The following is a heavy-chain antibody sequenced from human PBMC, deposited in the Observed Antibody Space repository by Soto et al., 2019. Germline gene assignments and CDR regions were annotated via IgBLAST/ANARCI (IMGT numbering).Heavy chain of an antibody. CDR3: ARGFSSSADCDY. J-gene: IGHJ4*02. CDR2: INPNSVGT. V-gene: IGHV1-2*04. CDR1: GYTFTGYY. Sequence: QVQLVQSGAEVKKPGASVKVSCKASGYTFTGYYMHWVRQAPGQGLEWMGWINPNSVGTNYAQKFQGWVTMTRDTSISTAYMELSRLRSDDTAVYYCARGFSSSADCDYWGQGTLVTVSS. D-gene: IGHD6-13*01.